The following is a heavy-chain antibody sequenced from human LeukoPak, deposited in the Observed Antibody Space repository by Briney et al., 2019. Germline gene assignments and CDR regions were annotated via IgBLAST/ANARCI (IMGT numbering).Heavy chain of an antibody. V-gene: IGHV4-59*08. CDR2: IYYSGST. CDR1: GGSISSYY. D-gene: IGHD2-2*03. CDR3: ARHGYCSSTSRRWCDYYYYGMDV. J-gene: IGHJ6*02. Sequence: PSETLSLTCTVSGGSISSYYWSWIRQPPGKGLEWIGYIYYSGSTNYNPSLKSRVTISVDTSKNQFSLKLSSVTAADTAVYYCARHGYCSSTSRRWCDYYYYGMDVWGQGTTVTVSS.